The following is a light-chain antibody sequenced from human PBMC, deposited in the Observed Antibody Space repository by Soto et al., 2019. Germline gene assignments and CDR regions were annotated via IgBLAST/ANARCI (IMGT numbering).Light chain of an antibody. J-gene: IGLJ1*01. CDR1: ISYIVAGYY. Sequence: QSVMTQPPSVSKAPGQRFTISCTGTISYIVAGYYVHWYQQLPVAAPKLLIYSNAIRPSVVPDRFSDSKSGTSASLEITGLRAEDEADYYCQSSDSSMTNYVFGTWTKVPVL. CDR2: SNA. CDR3: QSSDSSMTNYV. V-gene: IGLV1-40*01.